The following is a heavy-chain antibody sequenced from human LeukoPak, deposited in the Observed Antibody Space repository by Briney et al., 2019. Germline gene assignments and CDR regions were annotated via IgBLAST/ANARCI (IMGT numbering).Heavy chain of an antibody. Sequence: SETLSLTCAVYGGSFSGYYWSWIRQPPGKGLEWIGEINHRGSTNYNPSLKSRVTISVDTSKNQFSLKLSSVTAADTAVYYCASRPRYCSGGSCRGRYFDYWGQGTLVTVSS. D-gene: IGHD2-15*01. CDR2: INHRGST. CDR3: ASRPRYCSGGSCRGRYFDY. J-gene: IGHJ4*02. CDR1: GGSFSGYY. V-gene: IGHV4-34*01.